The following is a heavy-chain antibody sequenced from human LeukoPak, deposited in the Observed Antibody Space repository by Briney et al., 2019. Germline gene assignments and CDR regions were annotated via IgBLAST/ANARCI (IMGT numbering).Heavy chain of an antibody. D-gene: IGHD2-15*01. J-gene: IGHJ4*02. Sequence: GGSLRLSCAASGFTFSSYWMSWVRQAPGKGLEWVANIKQDGSEKYYVDSVKGRFTISRDNAKNSLYLQMNSQRAEDTAVYYCATGRGRLVAATLFDYWGQGTLVTVSS. CDR3: ATGRGRLVAATLFDY. CDR2: IKQDGSEK. V-gene: IGHV3-7*01. CDR1: GFTFSSYW.